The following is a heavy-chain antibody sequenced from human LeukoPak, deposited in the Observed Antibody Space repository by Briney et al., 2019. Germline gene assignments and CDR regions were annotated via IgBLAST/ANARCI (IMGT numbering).Heavy chain of an antibody. D-gene: IGHD3-22*01. CDR2: IRGDESRK. J-gene: IGHJ3*02. CDR1: GFSFSSYW. Sequence: GGSLRLSCAASGFSFSSYWMTWLRQAPGKGLEWVDNIRGDESRKYYLDSVTGRFTISRDNAKNSLYLQMNSLRAEDTAVYYCARDANYHVSSDYYDAFDIWGQGTMVTVSS. CDR3: ARDANYHVSSDYYDAFDI. V-gene: IGHV3-7*01.